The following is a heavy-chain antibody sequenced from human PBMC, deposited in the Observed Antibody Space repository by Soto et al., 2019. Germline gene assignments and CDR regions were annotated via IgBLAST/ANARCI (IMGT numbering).Heavy chain of an antibody. CDR3: ARASGYSYGYIDY. D-gene: IGHD5-18*01. Sequence: SETLSPPHAVVWGSFSGFYWSWIPQPPGKGLEWIGEINHSGSTNYNPSLKSRVTISVDTSKNQFSLKLSSVTAADTAVYYCARASGYSYGYIDYWGQGTLVTVSS. J-gene: IGHJ4*02. CDR1: WGSFSGFY. V-gene: IGHV4-34*01. CDR2: INHSGST.